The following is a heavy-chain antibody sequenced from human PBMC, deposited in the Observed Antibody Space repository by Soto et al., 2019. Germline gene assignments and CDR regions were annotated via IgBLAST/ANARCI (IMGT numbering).Heavy chain of an antibody. CDR1: GFTVSNNY. Sequence: EVQLVESGGGLVQPGGSLRLSCAASGFTVSNNYMIWFRLPPGKGLEWVSLIYSGGTTYYADSVKGRFTISRDNSKNTLELQMNSLRVEDTAVYYCARNGWGMATVGMWGPGTLVTVSS. J-gene: IGHJ4*02. CDR2: IYSGGTT. D-gene: IGHD1-26*01. V-gene: IGHV3-53*01. CDR3: ARNGWGMATVGM.